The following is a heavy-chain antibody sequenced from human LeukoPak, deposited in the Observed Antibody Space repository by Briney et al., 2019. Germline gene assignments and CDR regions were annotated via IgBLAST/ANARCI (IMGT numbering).Heavy chain of an antibody. D-gene: IGHD3-10*01. CDR2: IYYSGST. V-gene: IGHV4-59*01. J-gene: IGHJ4*02. CDR1: GGSISSYH. Sequence: SETLSLTCTVSGGSISSYHWSWIRQPPGKGLEWIGYIYYSGSTNYNPSLKSRVTISVDTSKNQFSLKLSSVTAADTAVYYCARDVAYGAFDYWGQGTLVTVSS. CDR3: ARDVAYGAFDY.